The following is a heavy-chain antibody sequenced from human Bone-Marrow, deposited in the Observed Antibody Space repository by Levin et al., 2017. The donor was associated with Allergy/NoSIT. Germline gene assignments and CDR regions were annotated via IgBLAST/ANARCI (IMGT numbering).Heavy chain of an antibody. V-gene: IGHV3-15*01. D-gene: IGHD3-10*01. J-gene: IGHJ4*01. Sequence: NAGGSLRLSCAASGFAFSGASMAWIRQTPGTPKGLEWVGHVNSKGDGGTTNYAAPVKGRFTMSRDDSKNTLYLQMDSVKTEDTGVYYCATSGLSLWGQGTQVTVSS. CDR2: VNSKGDGGTT. CDR3: ATSGLSL. CDR1: GFAFSGAS.